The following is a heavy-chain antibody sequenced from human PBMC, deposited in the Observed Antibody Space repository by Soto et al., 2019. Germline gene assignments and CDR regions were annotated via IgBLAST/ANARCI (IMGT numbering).Heavy chain of an antibody. CDR1: GFTFSIYA. J-gene: IGHJ4*02. Sequence: EVQLLESGGGLVHPGGSLRLSCAAAGFTFSIYAMSWVRQAPGKGLEWVSAISGSGGSTYYADSVRGRFTIFRDNSKNSLYLPMNSLRAEDTAVYYCAKATRGGAATLIRDYWGQGTLVTVSS. CDR2: ISGSGGST. D-gene: IGHD6-13*01. CDR3: AKATRGGAATLIRDY. V-gene: IGHV3-23*01.